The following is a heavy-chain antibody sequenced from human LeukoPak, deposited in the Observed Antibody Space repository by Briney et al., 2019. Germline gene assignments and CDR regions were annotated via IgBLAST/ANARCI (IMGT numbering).Heavy chain of an antibody. J-gene: IGHJ4*02. D-gene: IGHD1-26*01. CDR1: GFTVSSNE. V-gene: IGHV3-74*01. Sequence: GGSLRLSCAASGFTVSSNEMSWVRQAPGKGLVWVAGIKSDGSIIYHADSVKGRFTISRDNAKNTLYLQMNSLRAEDTAVYYCVAEERDFDCWGQGVLVTVSS. CDR3: VAEERDFDC. CDR2: IKSDGSII.